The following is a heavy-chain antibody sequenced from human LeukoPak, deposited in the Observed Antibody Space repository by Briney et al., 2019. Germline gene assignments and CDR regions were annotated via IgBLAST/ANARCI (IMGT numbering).Heavy chain of an antibody. Sequence: GRSLRLSCAASGFTVSGNYMSWVRQAPGKGLEWVSTISVGGGSTYYGDSVKGRFTISKDNSKDTLYLQMNGLRVEDTAIYYCAKGGDLRTTVTFVHYWGQGTLVTVSS. J-gene: IGHJ4*02. CDR2: ISVGGGST. D-gene: IGHD4-17*01. CDR1: GFTVSGNY. V-gene: IGHV3-23*01. CDR3: AKGGDLRTTVTFVHY.